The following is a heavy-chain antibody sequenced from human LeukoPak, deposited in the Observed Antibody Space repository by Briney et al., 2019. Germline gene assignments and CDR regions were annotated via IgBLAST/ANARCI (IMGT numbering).Heavy chain of an antibody. D-gene: IGHD6-13*01. CDR2: IDHTGIT. J-gene: IGHJ6*03. CDR3: ARGCVSSSTWYSTYYYYFYMDV. V-gene: IGHV4-59*01. CDR1: DDSITIYY. Sequence: KASETLSPTCTVSDDSITIYYWTWIRQPPGKGLEWIGYIDHTGITNYNPSLNSRVTISRDTSKNHFSLELSSATAADTAVYFCARGCVSSSTWYSTYYYYFYMDVWGKGTTVTVSS.